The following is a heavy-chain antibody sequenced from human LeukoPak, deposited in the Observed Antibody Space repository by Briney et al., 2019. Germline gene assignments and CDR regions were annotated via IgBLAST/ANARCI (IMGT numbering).Heavy chain of an antibody. D-gene: IGHD6-13*01. CDR1: GGSINNYY. CDR2: IYYSGST. Sequence: SETLSLTCTVSGGSINNYYWSWIRQPPGKGLEWIGYIYYSGSTNYNPSLKSRVTISEDTSKNQFSLKLSSVTAADTAVYYCARDVSSWLDSWGQGTLVTVSS. V-gene: IGHV4-59*01. J-gene: IGHJ4*02. CDR3: ARDVSSWLDS.